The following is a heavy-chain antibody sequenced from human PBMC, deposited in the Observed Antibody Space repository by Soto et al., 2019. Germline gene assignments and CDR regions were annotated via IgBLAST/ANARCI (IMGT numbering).Heavy chain of an antibody. V-gene: IGHV3-7*01. D-gene: IGHD3-3*01. CDR1: ELKSGSYW. CDR2: IKQDGSEK. J-gene: IGHJ4*02. Sequence: GGSKRLSSAASELKSGSYWRSWVRKAPGKGLEWVANIKQDGSEKYYVDSVKGRFTISRDNAKNSLYLQMNSLRAEDTAVYYCAGRSGYYVGSWGQGTMVTVSS. CDR3: AGRSGYYVGS.